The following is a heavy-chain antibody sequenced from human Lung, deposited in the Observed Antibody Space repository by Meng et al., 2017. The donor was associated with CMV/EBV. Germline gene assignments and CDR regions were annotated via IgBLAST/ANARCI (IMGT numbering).Heavy chain of an antibody. CDR1: GFTVSSHY. CDR3: ANGHCSGAICSGAFDI. CDR2: IYNVGNT. D-gene: IGHD2-15*01. V-gene: IGHV3-53*01. Sequence: GGSLRLXCVASGFTVSSHYMSWVRQAPGQGLEWVSVIYNVGNTYYADSVKGRFTVSRDNSKNTLYLQMNTLRPEDTAVYYCANGHCSGAICSGAFDIWGQRTMVTVSS. J-gene: IGHJ3*02.